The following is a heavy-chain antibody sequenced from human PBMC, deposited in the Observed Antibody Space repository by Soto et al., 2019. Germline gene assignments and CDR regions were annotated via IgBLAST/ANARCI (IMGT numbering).Heavy chain of an antibody. Sequence: EVQLVESGGGLVQPGGSLRLSCAASGFTFSSYSMNWVRQAPGKGLVWVSYISSSSSTIYYAESVKGRFTISRDNAKNPLYLQMHSLSAEDTAVYYCARDPTLTTSPFDYWGQGTLVTVSS. CDR2: ISSSSSTI. D-gene: IGHD4-17*01. CDR1: GFTFSSYS. J-gene: IGHJ4*02. CDR3: ARDPTLTTSPFDY. V-gene: IGHV3-48*01.